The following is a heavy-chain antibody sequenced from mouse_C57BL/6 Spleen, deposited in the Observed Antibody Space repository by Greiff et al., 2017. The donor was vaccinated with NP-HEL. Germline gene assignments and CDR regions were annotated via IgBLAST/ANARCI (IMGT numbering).Heavy chain of an antibody. J-gene: IGHJ3*01. Sequence: QVQLQQPGAELVRPGTSVKLSCKASGYTFTSYWMHWVKQRPGQGLEWIGVIDPSDSYTNYNQKFKGKATLTVDTSSSTAYMQLSSLTSEDSAVYYCARDSGTPFAYWGKGTLVTVSA. CDR1: GYTFTSYW. CDR2: IDPSDSYT. V-gene: IGHV1-59*01. D-gene: IGHD4-1*01. CDR3: ARDSGTPFAY.